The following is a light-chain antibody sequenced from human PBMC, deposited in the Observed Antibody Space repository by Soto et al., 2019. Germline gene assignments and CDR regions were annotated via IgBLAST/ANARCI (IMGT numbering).Light chain of an antibody. J-gene: IGKJ4*01. CDR2: DAS. CDR1: QGVSTS. V-gene: IGKV3-11*01. CDR3: QQRSNWPLT. Sequence: DIVLTQSPCTLSLSAGERATLSCRASQGVSTSLAWYQQRPGQAPRLLIYDASNRATGIPSRFSGSGSGTEFTLTISSLEPEDFAVYYCQQRSNWPLTFGGGTKVDIK.